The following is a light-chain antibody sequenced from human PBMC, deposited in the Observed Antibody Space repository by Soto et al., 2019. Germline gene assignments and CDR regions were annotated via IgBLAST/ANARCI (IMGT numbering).Light chain of an antibody. Sequence: QSVLTQPASVSGSPGQSITISCTGTSSDVGSYNLVSWYQQHPGKAPKLMIYEGSKRPSGVSNRFSGSKSGNTASLTISGLQAEDEVDYYCCSYAGSSTLYVFGTGTKVTVL. CDR3: CSYAGSSTLYV. CDR2: EGS. V-gene: IGLV2-23*01. J-gene: IGLJ1*01. CDR1: SSDVGSYNL.